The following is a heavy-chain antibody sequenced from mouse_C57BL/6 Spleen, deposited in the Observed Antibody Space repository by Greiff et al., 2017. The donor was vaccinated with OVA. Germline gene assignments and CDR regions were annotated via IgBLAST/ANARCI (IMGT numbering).Heavy chain of an antibody. V-gene: IGHV5-4*01. D-gene: IGHD1-1*01. CDR2: ISDGGSYT. J-gene: IGHJ2*01. Sequence: EVQLVESGGGLVKPGGSLKLSCAASGFTFSSYAMSWVRQTPEKRLEWVATISDGGSYTYYPDNVKGRFTISRDNAKNNLYLQMSHLKSEDTAMYYCARCSSYFDYWGQGTTLTVSS. CDR1: GFTFSSYA. CDR3: ARCSSYFDY.